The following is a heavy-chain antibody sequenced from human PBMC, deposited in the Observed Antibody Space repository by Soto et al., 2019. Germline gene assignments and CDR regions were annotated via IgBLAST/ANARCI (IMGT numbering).Heavy chain of an antibody. CDR3: ARDPSSFLGRVYGMDV. J-gene: IGHJ6*02. Sequence: QVQHVQSGAEVKKPGDSVKVSCKASGYSFTGHYMHWVRRAPGQGLEWMGWVNLNTGGTDYAQEFQGRVTMTTATSIRTVYLEVTRLKFDDTAIYYCARDPSSFLGRVYGMDVWGQGTAVTASS. CDR2: VNLNTGGT. CDR1: GYSFTGHY. V-gene: IGHV1-2*02.